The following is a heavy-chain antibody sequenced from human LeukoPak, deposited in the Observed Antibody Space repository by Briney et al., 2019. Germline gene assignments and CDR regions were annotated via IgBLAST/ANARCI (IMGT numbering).Heavy chain of an antibody. CDR2: ISPNNGDT. V-gene: IGHV1-18*01. CDR3: ARDGGREVSTITPNWFDP. D-gene: IGHD5-24*01. CDR1: GYTFTIYG. J-gene: IGHJ5*02. Sequence: ASVKVSCKASGYTFTIYGISWVRQAPGQGLEWMGWISPNNGDTKYAQKLQGRVTMTTDTSTNTASMELRSLTSDDTAVYFCARDGGREVSTITPNWFDPWGQGTLVTVSS.